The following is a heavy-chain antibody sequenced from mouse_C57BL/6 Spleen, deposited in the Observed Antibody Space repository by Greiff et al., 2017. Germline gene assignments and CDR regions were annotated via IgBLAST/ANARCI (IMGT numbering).Heavy chain of an antibody. J-gene: IGHJ4*01. CDR2: IWRGGST. CDR1: GFSLTSYG. V-gene: IGHV2-5*01. CDR3: AKGDYDQYYYARDY. Sequence: QVQLQQSGPGLVQPSQSLSITCTVSGFSLTSYGVHWVRQSPGKGLEWLGVIWRGGSTDYNAAFMSRLSITKDNSKSQVFFKMNSLQADDTAIYYCAKGDYDQYYYARDYWGQGTSVTVSS. D-gene: IGHD2-4*01.